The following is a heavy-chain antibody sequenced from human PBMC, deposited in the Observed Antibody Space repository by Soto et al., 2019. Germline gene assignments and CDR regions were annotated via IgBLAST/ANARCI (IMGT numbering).Heavy chain of an antibody. V-gene: IGHV4-39*01. CDR2: VHDTGTT. D-gene: IGHD6-6*01. CDR1: GGSVSSGGNY. CDR3: ARGLSSPSAAGV. Sequence: QLQLQESGPGLVKPSETLSLTCAVSGGSVSSGGNYWGWIRQSPGKGLEWIGSVHDTGTTHYNPSLTSRVTISVDTSKNQFSLNVNSVTAADTAVYYCARGLSSPSAAGVWGQGTLDTVSS. J-gene: IGHJ4*02.